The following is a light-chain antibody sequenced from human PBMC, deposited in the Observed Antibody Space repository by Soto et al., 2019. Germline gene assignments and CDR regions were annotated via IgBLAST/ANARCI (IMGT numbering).Light chain of an antibody. CDR3: QQYGSSLYT. J-gene: IGKJ2*01. V-gene: IGKV3-20*01. Sequence: EIVLTQSPGTLSLSPGERATLSGRASQSVRSSYLAWYQQKPGQAPRLLIYDASSRATGIPDRFSGSGSGTDFTLTISRLEPEDFAVYYCQQYGSSLYTFGQWTKLEIK. CDR2: DAS. CDR1: QSVRSSY.